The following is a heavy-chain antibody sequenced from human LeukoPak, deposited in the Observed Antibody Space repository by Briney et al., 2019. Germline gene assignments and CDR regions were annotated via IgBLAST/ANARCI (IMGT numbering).Heavy chain of an antibody. J-gene: IGHJ4*02. CDR3: ARANSGYHDY. CDR1: GFTFSSYS. CDR2: ISSSSSTI. Sequence: GGSLRLSCAASGFTFSSYSMNWVRQAPGKGLEWVSYISSSSSTIYYADSVKGRFTISRDNAKNSLYLQMNSLRAEDTAVYYCARANSGYHDYWGQGTLVTVSS. V-gene: IGHV3-48*04. D-gene: IGHD3-22*01.